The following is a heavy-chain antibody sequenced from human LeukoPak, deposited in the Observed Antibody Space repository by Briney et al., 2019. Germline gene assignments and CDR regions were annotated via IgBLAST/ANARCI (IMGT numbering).Heavy chain of an antibody. Sequence: GGSLRLSCAASGFTFSDYYINWIRQAPGKGLEWISYVSSSGATIFYADSVRGRFTISRDNTRNSLYLQMNSLRVEDTAVYYCARLARDLGIDYWGQGTLVTVSS. CDR2: VSSSGATI. J-gene: IGHJ4*02. D-gene: IGHD7-27*01. CDR1: GFTFSDYY. CDR3: ARLARDLGIDY. V-gene: IGHV3-11*01.